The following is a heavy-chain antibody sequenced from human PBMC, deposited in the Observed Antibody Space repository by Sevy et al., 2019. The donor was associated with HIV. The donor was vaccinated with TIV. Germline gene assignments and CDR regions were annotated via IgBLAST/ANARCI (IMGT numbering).Heavy chain of an antibody. CDR2: INHSGST. CDR1: GGSFSGYY. D-gene: IGHD1-1*01. CDR3: ARGTPNDYEGY. V-gene: IGHV4-34*01. Sequence: SETLSLTCAVYGGSFSGYYWSWIRQPPGKGLEWIGEINHSGSTNYNPSLKSRVTISVDTSKNQFSLKLSSATAADTAVYYCARGTPNDYEGYWGQGTLVTVSS. J-gene: IGHJ4*02.